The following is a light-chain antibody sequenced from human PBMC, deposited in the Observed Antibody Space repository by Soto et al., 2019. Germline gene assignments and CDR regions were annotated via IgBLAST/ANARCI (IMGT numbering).Light chain of an antibody. CDR1: QDISNY. V-gene: IGKV1-33*01. J-gene: IGKJ1*01. Sequence: DIQMTQSPSSLSASVGDRVTITCQASQDISNYLNWYQQKPGKAPKLLIYDASNLETGVPSRFSGSGSGTEFTFTISSLQPEDIATYYRQRYDNLPPWTFGHGTKVEIK. CDR2: DAS. CDR3: QRYDNLPPWT.